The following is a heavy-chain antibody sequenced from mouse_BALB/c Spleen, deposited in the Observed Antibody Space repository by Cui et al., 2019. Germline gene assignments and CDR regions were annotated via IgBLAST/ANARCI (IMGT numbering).Heavy chain of an antibody. CDR1: GNTFTSYW. CDR2: IDPNSGGT. D-gene: IGHD1-1*01. V-gene: IGHV1-72*01. CDR3: ARYDYYGSSYFDY. J-gene: IGHJ2*01. Sequence: QVQLQQPGAELVKTGASVKLSCKASGNTFTSYWLHLVNQRPGRGLEWIGRIDPNSGGTKYSEKFKSKATLTVDKPSSTAYMQLSSLTSEDSAVYYCARYDYYGSSYFDYWGQGTTLTVSS.